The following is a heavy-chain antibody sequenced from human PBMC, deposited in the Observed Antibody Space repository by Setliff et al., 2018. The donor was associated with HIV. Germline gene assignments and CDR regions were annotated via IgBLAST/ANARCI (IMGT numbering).Heavy chain of an antibody. CDR3: ASVLRYYGSGSYPFGY. CDR1: GFTFSSYE. D-gene: IGHD3-10*01. CDR2: INWNGGST. Sequence: LRLSCAASGFTFSSYEMNWVRQAPGKGLEWVSGINWNGGSTGYVDSVKGRLTISRDNAKNSLYLQMNSLRAEDTAVYYCASVLRYYGSGSYPFGYWGQGTLVTVSS. V-gene: IGHV3-20*04. J-gene: IGHJ4*02.